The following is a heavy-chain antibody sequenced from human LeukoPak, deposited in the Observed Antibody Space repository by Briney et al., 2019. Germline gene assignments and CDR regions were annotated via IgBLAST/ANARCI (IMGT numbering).Heavy chain of an antibody. V-gene: IGHV3-53*01. Sequence: GGSLRLSCEASGFTVSSNYMSWVRQAPGKGLEWVSVIYSGGSTYYADSVKGRFTISRDRYNNTLFLQMNSLRAEDTAVYYCASDYPSFHSWGQGTLVTVSS. D-gene: IGHD3-16*01. CDR2: IYSGGST. CDR3: ASDYPSFHS. J-gene: IGHJ5*02. CDR1: GFTVSSNY.